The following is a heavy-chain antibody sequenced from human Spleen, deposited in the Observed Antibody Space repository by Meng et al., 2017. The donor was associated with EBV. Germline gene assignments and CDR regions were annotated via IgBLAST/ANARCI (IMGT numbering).Heavy chain of an antibody. CDR3: ARRRLDDSSGYYVDY. V-gene: IGHV1-18*01. Sequence: QVQLVQSGTEVKKPGASVKVSCKASAYTSSDYDIIWVRQAPGRGLEWMGWSSPYNGNTKYAQKLQDRVTMTTDTSTSTAYMELRSLRSDDTAIYYCARRRLDDSSGYYVDYWGQGTLVTVSS. D-gene: IGHD3-22*01. CDR2: SSPYNGNT. CDR1: AYTSSDYD. J-gene: IGHJ4*02.